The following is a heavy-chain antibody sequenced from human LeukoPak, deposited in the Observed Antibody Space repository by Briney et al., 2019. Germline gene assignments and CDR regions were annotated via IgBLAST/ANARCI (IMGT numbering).Heavy chain of an antibody. V-gene: IGHV3-21*01. D-gene: IGHD5-18*01. CDR1: GFTFSSYT. CDR3: ARVRGYSSRDFDY. Sequence: GGSLRLSCAASGFTFSSYTMNWVRQAPGKGLEWVSSISSSSYIYYADSVKGRFTISRDDAKNSLYLQMNSLRAEDTAVYYCARVRGYSSRDFDYWGQGTLVTVSS. CDR2: ISSSSYI. J-gene: IGHJ4*02.